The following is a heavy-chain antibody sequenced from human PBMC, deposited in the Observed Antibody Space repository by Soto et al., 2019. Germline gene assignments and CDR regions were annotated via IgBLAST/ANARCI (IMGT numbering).Heavy chain of an antibody. V-gene: IGHV4-39*01. CDR3: ERLVYCSGVSCYAYFDY. CDR2: IYYSGST. D-gene: IGHD2-15*01. CDR1: GGSIISSSYY. J-gene: IGHJ4*02. Sequence: SETLSRTCSVSGGSIISSSYYWGWIRQPPGKGLEWIGSIYYSGSTYYNPSLKSRVTISVDTSKKQFSLKLSSVTAADTAVYYCERLVYCSGVSCYAYFDYWGEGTLV.